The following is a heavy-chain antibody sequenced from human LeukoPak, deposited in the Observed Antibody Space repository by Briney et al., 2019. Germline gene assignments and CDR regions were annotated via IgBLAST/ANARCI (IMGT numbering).Heavy chain of an antibody. D-gene: IGHD6-6*01. J-gene: IGHJ4*02. CDR2: INHSGST. Sequence: SETLSLTCAVYGGSFSGYYWSWIRQPPGKGLEWIGEINHSGSTNYNPSLKSRVTISVDTSKNQFSLKLSSVTAADTSVYYCATTSIAARPHFDYWGQGTLVTVPS. CDR3: ATTSIAARPHFDY. CDR1: GGSFSGYY. V-gene: IGHV4-34*01.